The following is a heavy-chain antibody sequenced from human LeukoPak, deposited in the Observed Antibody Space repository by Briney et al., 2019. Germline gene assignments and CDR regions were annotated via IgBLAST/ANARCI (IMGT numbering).Heavy chain of an antibody. Sequence: GGSLRLSCAASGFTFSSYSMNWVRQAPGKGLEWVAYISSSRSTIYYADSVKGRFTISRDNSKNTLYLQMKSLRAEDTAVYYCAKDQWGYCSGGSCYSFDYWGQGTLVTVSS. CDR2: ISSSRSTI. CDR3: AKDQWGYCSGGSCYSFDY. J-gene: IGHJ4*02. V-gene: IGHV3-48*01. CDR1: GFTFSSYS. D-gene: IGHD2-15*01.